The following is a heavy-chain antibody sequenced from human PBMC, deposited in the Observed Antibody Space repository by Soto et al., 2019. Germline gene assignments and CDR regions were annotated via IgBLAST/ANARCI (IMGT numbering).Heavy chain of an antibody. CDR3: ARDHRTNTAMVIPYYFDY. CDR2: IYYSGST. D-gene: IGHD5-18*01. Sequence: QVQLQESGPGLVKPSQTLSLTCTVSGGSISSGGYYWSWIRQHPGKGLEWIGYIYYSGSTYYNPSLKSRVTISVDTSKNQFSLKLSSVTAADTAVYYCARDHRTNTAMVIPYYFDYWGQGTLVTVSS. V-gene: IGHV4-31*03. J-gene: IGHJ4*02. CDR1: GGSISSGGYY.